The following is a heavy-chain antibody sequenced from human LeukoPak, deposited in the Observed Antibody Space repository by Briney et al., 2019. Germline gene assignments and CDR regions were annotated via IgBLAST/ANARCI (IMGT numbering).Heavy chain of an antibody. CDR3: HREAPGYYFDY. V-gene: IGHV4-39*07. D-gene: IGHD1-14*01. CDR2: IYYSGST. CDR1: GGSISSNNYY. Sequence: SETLSLTCTVSGGSISSNNYYWGWIRQPPGKGLEWIGSIYYSGSTYYNPSLKSRVTISVDTSKNQFSLKLSSVTAADTAVYYCHREAPGYYFDYWGQGTLVTVSS. J-gene: IGHJ4*02.